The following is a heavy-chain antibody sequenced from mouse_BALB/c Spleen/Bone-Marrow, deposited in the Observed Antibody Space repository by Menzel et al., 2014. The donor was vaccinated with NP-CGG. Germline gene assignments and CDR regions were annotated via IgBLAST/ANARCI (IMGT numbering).Heavy chain of an antibody. CDR3: ARKGAMITHYYAMDY. CDR2: ISNGSSPI. J-gene: IGHJ4*01. CDR1: GFTFSSFG. V-gene: IGHV5-17*02. D-gene: IGHD2-4*01. Sequence: EVKLMESGGGLVQPGGSRKLSCAASGFTFSSFGMHWVRRAPEKGLEWVAYISNGSSPIYYADTVEGRFTISRDNPKNTLFLQMTSLRSEDTAMYYCARKGAMITHYYAMDYWGQGTSVTISS.